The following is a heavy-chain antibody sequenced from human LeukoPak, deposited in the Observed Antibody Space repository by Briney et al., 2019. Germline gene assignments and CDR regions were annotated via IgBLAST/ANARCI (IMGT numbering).Heavy chain of an antibody. J-gene: IGHJ6*03. Sequence: PGGSLRLSCAASGFSFSRYWMSWVRQAPGKGLQWVSALSGSGDRTYYADSVKGRFTISRDNSKNTLFMQMNSLRAEDTAVYYCAKDIGRVDTASTYMDVWGKGTTVTISS. V-gene: IGHV3-23*01. CDR2: LSGSGDRT. D-gene: IGHD5-18*01. CDR1: GFSFSRYW. CDR3: AKDIGRVDTASTYMDV.